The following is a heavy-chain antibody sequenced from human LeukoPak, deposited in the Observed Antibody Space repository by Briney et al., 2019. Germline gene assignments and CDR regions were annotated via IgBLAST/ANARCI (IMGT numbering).Heavy chain of an antibody. CDR2: IRYDGSNK. CDR3: AKDYGSGSYETYYYMDV. CDR1: GFTFSSYG. V-gene: IGHV3-30*02. D-gene: IGHD3-10*01. J-gene: IGHJ6*03. Sequence: GGSLRLSCAASGFTFSSYGMHWVRQAPGKGLEGVAFIRYDGSNKYYADSVKGRFTISRDNSKNTLYLQMNSLRAEDTAVYYCAKDYGSGSYETYYYMDVWGKGTTVTISS.